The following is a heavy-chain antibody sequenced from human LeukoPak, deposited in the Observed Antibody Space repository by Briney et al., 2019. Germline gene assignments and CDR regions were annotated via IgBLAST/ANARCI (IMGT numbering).Heavy chain of an antibody. D-gene: IGHD1-1*01. Sequence: GGSLRLSCAASGFTFDDYAMHWVRQAPGKGLEWVSGISWNSGSIGYADSVKGRFTISRDNAKNSLYLQMNSLRAEDTALYYCAKAGTGRGAFDIWGQGTMVTVSS. V-gene: IGHV3-9*01. CDR1: GFTFDDYA. CDR2: ISWNSGSI. J-gene: IGHJ3*02. CDR3: AKAGTGRGAFDI.